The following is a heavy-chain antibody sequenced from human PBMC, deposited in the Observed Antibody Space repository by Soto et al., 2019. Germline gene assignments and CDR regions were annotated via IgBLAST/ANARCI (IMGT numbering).Heavy chain of an antibody. V-gene: IGHV1-8*02. D-gene: IGHD6-13*01. Sequence: QVQLVQSGAEVEQSGASVKVSCKASGYDFTAYDINWVRQASGQGLEWMGWMNPINGATGSARRFQGRVPMTRNPATGTAYFELTRLRSDDSAVYYFGRGPRPRAPAGGTPYYYAMDVWGQGTTVTVSS. CDR2: MNPINGAT. J-gene: IGHJ6*02. CDR3: GRGPRPRAPAGGTPYYYAMDV. CDR1: GYDFTAYD.